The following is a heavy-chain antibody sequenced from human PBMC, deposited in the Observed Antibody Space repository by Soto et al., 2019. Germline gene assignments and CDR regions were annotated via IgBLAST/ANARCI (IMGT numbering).Heavy chain of an antibody. V-gene: IGHV3-23*01. CDR3: ARRGSGSYYDY. CDR2: ISGSGGST. Sequence: EVQLLEPGGGLVQPGGSLRLYCAASGFTFSSYAMRWVRQAPVKGLEWVSAISGSGGSTYYADSVKGRFTISRDNSKITLYLQMNSLRAEYTAVYYCARRGSGSYYDYWGQGTLVTVSS. D-gene: IGHD1-26*01. J-gene: IGHJ4*02. CDR1: GFTFSSYA.